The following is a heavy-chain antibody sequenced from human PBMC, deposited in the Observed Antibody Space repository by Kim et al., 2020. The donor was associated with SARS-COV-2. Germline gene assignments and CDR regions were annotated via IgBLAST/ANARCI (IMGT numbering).Heavy chain of an antibody. J-gene: IGHJ4*02. CDR3: AKVKPEWIQLWLYDY. D-gene: IGHD5-18*01. V-gene: IGHV3-23*01. Sequence: GGSLRLSCAASEFTFSSYAMSWVRQAPGKGLEWVSGISGSGGTTYYADSVKGRFTISRDNSKNTLYLQMNTLRAEDTAVYYCAKVKPEWIQLWLYDYWGQGTLVTVSS. CDR2: ISGSGGTT. CDR1: EFTFSSYA.